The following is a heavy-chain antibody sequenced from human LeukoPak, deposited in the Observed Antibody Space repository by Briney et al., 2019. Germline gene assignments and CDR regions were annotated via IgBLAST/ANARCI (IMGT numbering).Heavy chain of an antibody. Sequence: SETLSLTCTVSGYSISSGYYWDWVRQPPGKGLEWIGTVYHSGSTYYNPSLRSRVTISVETSKNQFSLKVRSMTAADTAVYYCARVPGVYYDRLTGYGSGWFDPWGQGTLVTVSS. D-gene: IGHD3-9*01. V-gene: IGHV4-38-2*02. J-gene: IGHJ5*02. CDR3: ARVPGVYYDRLTGYGSGWFDP. CDR2: VYHSGST. CDR1: GYSISSGYY.